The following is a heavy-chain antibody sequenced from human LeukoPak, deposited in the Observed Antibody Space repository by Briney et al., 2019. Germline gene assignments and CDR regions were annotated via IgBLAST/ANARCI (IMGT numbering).Heavy chain of an antibody. V-gene: IGHV3-15*07. CDR3: TKGDYHAY. CDR1: GFTFADAW. CDR2: IKSKTDGGTT. Sequence: PGGSLRLSCAASGFTFADAWMNWVRQAPGKGLEWVGRIKSKTDGGTTDYAAPVKGRFTISRADSKNTLYLQMDSLKTEDTAGYYCTKGDYHAYWGQGTLATVSS. J-gene: IGHJ4*02.